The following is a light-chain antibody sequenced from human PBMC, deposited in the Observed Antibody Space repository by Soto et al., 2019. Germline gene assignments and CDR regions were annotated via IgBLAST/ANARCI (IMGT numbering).Light chain of an antibody. V-gene: IGKV1-5*03. J-gene: IGKJ4*01. Sequence: DIQMTQSPSTLSASVGDRITITCRASQSMSSWLAWYQQKPGKAPKLLIYKASSLKSGVPSRFSGSGSGTEFTLTISSLQPEDFASYYCQQLNSYPLTFGGGTKVDIK. CDR1: QSMSSW. CDR2: KAS. CDR3: QQLNSYPLT.